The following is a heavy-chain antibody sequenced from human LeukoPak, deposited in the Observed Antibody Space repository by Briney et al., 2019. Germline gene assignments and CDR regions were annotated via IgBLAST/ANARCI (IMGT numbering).Heavy chain of an antibody. CDR3: AKEQITMIGGYYFDY. D-gene: IGHD3-22*01. CDR1: GFTFSSYA. CDR2: ISYDGSNK. V-gene: IGHV3-30-3*01. Sequence: PGRSLRLSCAASGFTFSSYAMHWVRQAPGKGLEWVAVISYDGSNKYYADSVKGRFTISRDNSKNTLYLQMNSLRAEDTAVYYCAKEQITMIGGYYFDYWGQGTLVTVSS. J-gene: IGHJ4*02.